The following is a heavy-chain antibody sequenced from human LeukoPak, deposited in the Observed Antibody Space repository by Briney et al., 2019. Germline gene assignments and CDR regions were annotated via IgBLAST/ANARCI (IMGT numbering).Heavy chain of an antibody. CDR1: GGSISSGGYY. J-gene: IGHJ5*02. CDR2: IYYSGST. Sequence: SETLSLTCTVSGGSISSGGYYWGWIRQPPGKGLEWIGSIYYSGSTYYNPSLKSRVTISVDTSKNQFSLKLTSVTAADAALYYCARQYSSGWPWFDPWGQGTLVTDPS. CDR3: ARQYSSGWPWFDP. D-gene: IGHD6-19*01. V-gene: IGHV4-39*01.